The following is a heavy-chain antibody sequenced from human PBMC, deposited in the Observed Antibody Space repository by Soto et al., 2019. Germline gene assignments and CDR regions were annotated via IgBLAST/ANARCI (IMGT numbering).Heavy chain of an antibody. CDR3: ARDHVDTAMIYYYYGMDV. CDR1: GYTFTSYY. D-gene: IGHD5-18*01. CDR2: INPSGGST. V-gene: IGHV1-46*01. Sequence: QVQLVQSGAEVKKPGASVKVSCKASGYTFTSYYMHWVRQAPGQGLEWMGIINPSGGSTSYAQKFQGRVTMTRDTSTSTVYMELISLRSEDTAVYYCARDHVDTAMIYYYYGMDVWGQGTTVTVSS. J-gene: IGHJ6*02.